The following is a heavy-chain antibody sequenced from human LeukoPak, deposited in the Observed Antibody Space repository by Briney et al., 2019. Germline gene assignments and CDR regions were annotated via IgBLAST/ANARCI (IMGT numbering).Heavy chain of an antibody. D-gene: IGHD5-18*01. CDR2: ISSGSSVI. CDR1: GFTFSSYS. V-gene: IGHV3-21*01. Sequence: PGGSLRLSCAASGFTFSSYSMNWVRQTPGKGVEGVSSISSGSSVIYYADSVRGRFTISRDNAKHSLYLQMTSRRGEDTAVYYCARGPGGFSYGPYWYCDLWGRGNLVTVSS. CDR3: ARGPGGFSYGPYWYCDL. J-gene: IGHJ2*01.